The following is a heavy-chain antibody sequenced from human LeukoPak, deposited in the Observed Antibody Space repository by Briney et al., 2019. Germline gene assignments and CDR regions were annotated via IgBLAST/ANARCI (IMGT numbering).Heavy chain of an antibody. V-gene: IGHV3-23*01. CDR3: ARDHIVATTAAFDY. D-gene: IGHD5-12*01. J-gene: IGHJ4*02. CDR1: GFTFSSYA. CDR2: ISGSGGST. Sequence: PGGSLRLSCAASGFTFSSYAMSWVRQAPGKGLEWVSAISGSGGSTYYADSVKGRFTISRDNSKNTLYLQMNSLRAEDTAVYYCARDHIVATTAAFDYWGQGTLVTVSS.